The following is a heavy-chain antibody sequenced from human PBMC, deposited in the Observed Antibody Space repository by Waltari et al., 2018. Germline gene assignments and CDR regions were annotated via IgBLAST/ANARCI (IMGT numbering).Heavy chain of an antibody. Sequence: QLQLQESGPGLVKPSETLSLTCTVSGGSISSSSYSWGWLRQPPGKGLEWIGSIYYSGSTYYNPSLKSRVTISVDTSKNQFSLKLSSVTAADTAVYYCARDRGGNSELDYWGQGTLVTVSS. V-gene: IGHV4-39*07. CDR2: IYYSGST. CDR3: ARDRGGNSELDY. J-gene: IGHJ4*02. CDR1: GGSISSSSYS. D-gene: IGHD2-21*02.